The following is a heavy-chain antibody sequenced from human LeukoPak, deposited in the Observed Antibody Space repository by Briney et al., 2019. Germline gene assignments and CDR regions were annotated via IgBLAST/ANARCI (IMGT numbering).Heavy chain of an antibody. J-gene: IGHJ3*02. D-gene: IGHD5-24*01. CDR3: ARDGDGYNYPHDAFDI. CDR1: GGSISSGGYS. Sequence: PSETLSLTCAASGGSISSGGYSWSWIRQPPGKGLEWIGYIYPSGSTYYNPSLKSRVTISVDRSKNQFSLKLSSVTAADTAVYYCARDGDGYNYPHDAFDIWGQGTMVTVSS. CDR2: IYPSGST. V-gene: IGHV4-30-2*01.